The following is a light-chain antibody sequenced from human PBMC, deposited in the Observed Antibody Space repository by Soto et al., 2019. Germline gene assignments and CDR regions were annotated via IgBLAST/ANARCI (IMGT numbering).Light chain of an antibody. CDR2: GAS. CDR3: QQYSIWRT. CDR1: ESVSTN. J-gene: IGKJ1*01. Sequence: EIVMTQSPATLSLSPGERATLSGRASESVSTNLAWYQQKAGQAPRLLIYGASTRATGIPARFSGSGSGTEFTLTISSLQSEDFAVYYCQQYSIWRTFGQGTKVEIK. V-gene: IGKV3-15*01.